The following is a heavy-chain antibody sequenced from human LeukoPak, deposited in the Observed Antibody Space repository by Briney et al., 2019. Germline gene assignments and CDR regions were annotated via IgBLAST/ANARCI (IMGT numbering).Heavy chain of an antibody. CDR1: GFTFSDYY. V-gene: IGHV3-11*06. CDR3: ARDRSNYYYYDGMDV. Sequence: PGGALRLSCAASGFTFSDYYMSWVRQAPGKGLEWVSYIRSNSSYTNYADSVKGRFTISRDNAKNSLYLQMNSLRAEDTAVYYCARDRSNYYYYDGMDVWGKGTTVTVSS. CDR2: IRSNSSYT. J-gene: IGHJ6*04.